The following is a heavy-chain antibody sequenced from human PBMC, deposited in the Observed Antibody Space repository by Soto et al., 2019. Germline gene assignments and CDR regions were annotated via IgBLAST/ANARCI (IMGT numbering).Heavy chain of an antibody. Sequence: XVSLRLSCAASGFTFSSYAASGVRQAPGKGLEWVSAISGSGGSTYYADSVKGRFTISRDNSKNTLYLQMNSLRAEDTAVYYCAKDGDIIEVAGTFWFDPWGQGTLVTVSS. V-gene: IGHV3-23*01. CDR3: AKDGDIIEVAGTFWFDP. J-gene: IGHJ5*02. CDR2: ISGSGGST. D-gene: IGHD6-19*01. CDR1: GFTFSSYA.